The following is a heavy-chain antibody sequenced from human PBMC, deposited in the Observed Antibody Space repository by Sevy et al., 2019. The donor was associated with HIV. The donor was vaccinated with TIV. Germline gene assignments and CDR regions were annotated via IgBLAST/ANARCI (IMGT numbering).Heavy chain of an antibody. CDR1: GFTFSSYW. J-gene: IGHJ4*02. Sequence: GGSLRLSCAASGFTFSSYWMSWVRQAPGKGLEWVANIKQDGSEKYNVDSVKGRFTISRDNAKNSMYLQMNRLRAEDTAVYYCARLTMVRGVTSDFDYWGQGTLVTVSS. CDR3: ARLTMVRGVTSDFDY. D-gene: IGHD3-10*01. V-gene: IGHV3-7*03. CDR2: IKQDGSEK.